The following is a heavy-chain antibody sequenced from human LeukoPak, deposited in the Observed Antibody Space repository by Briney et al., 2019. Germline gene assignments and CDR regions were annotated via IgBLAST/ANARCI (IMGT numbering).Heavy chain of an antibody. CDR3: AILQPVYGDYTGGWFDP. CDR2: IYYSGST. CDR1: GGSISSYY. J-gene: IGHJ5*02. D-gene: IGHD4-17*01. Sequence: PSETLSLTCTVSGGSISSYYWSWIRQPPGKGLEWIGYIYYSGSTNYNPSLKSRVTISVDTSKNQLSLKLSSVTAADTGVYYWAILQPVYGDYTGGWFDPWGKGTLVTVSS. V-gene: IGHV4-59*08.